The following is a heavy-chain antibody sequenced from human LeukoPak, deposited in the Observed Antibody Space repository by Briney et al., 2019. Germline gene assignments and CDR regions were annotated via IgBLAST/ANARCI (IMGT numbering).Heavy chain of an antibody. CDR1: GYTFTSYY. V-gene: IGHV1-46*01. D-gene: IGHD3-10*01. J-gene: IGHJ4*02. CDR2: INPSGGST. Sequence: ASVKVSCKASGYTFTSYYMHWVRQAPGQGLEWMGIINPSGGSTSYAQKFQGRVTMTRDMSTSTVYMELSSLRAEDTAIYYCARERTPKHYYGSGSYDRYFDHWGQGALVTVSS. CDR3: ARERTPKHYYGSGSYDRYFDH.